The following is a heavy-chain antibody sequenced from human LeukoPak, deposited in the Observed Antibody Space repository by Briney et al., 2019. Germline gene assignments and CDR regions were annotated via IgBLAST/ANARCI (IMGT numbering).Heavy chain of an antibody. V-gene: IGHV4-39*01. CDR1: GGSISSSSYY. Sequence: SETLSLTCTVSGGSISSSSYYWGWIRQPPGKGLEWIGSIYYSGSTYYSPSLKSRVTISVDTSKNQFSLKLSSVTAADTAVYYCARPNYDILTGYYHRLEGVWGKGTTVTVSS. CDR3: ARPNYDILTGYYHRLEGV. J-gene: IGHJ6*04. D-gene: IGHD3-9*01. CDR2: IYYSGST.